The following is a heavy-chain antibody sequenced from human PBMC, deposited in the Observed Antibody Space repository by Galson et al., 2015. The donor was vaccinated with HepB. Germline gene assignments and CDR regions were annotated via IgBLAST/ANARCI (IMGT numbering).Heavy chain of an antibody. V-gene: IGHV3-7*03. CDR3: ARVWGGYGDYAGMDV. Sequence: SLRLSCAASGFTFSSYWMSWVRQAPGKGLEWVANIKQDGSEKYYVDSVKGRFTISKDNAKNSLYLQMNSLRAEDTAVYYCARVWGGYGDYAGMDVWGQGTTVTVSS. CDR1: GFTFSSYW. J-gene: IGHJ6*02. CDR2: IKQDGSEK. D-gene: IGHD5-12*01.